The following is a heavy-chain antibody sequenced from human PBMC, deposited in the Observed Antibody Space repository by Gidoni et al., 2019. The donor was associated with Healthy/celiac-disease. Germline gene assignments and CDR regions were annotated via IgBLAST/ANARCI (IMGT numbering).Heavy chain of an antibody. CDR1: GFTFSSYG. V-gene: IGHV3-30*18. J-gene: IGHJ4*02. Sequence: QVQLVESGGGVVQPGRSLRLSCAASGFTFSSYGMHWVRQAPGKGLEWVAVISYDGSNKNYTDSVKGRFTISRDNSKNTLYLQMNSLRAEDTAVYYCAKDHSGYYDSSGLAAPFDYWGQGTLVTVSS. CDR3: AKDHSGYYDSSGLAAPFDY. CDR2: ISYDGSNK. D-gene: IGHD3-22*01.